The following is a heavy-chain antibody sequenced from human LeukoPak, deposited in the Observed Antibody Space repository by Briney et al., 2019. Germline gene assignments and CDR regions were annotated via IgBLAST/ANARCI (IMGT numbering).Heavy chain of an antibody. CDR2: ISGSGGST. CDR1: GFTFSSNY. Sequence: GGSLRLSCAASGFTFSSNYMSWVRQAPGTGLEWVSAISGSGGSTYYADSVKGRFTISRDNSKNTLYLQMNSLRAEDTAVYYCASSLRIAAAGTNPGYWGQGTLVTVSS. V-gene: IGHV3-23*01. CDR3: ASSLRIAAAGTNPGY. D-gene: IGHD6-13*01. J-gene: IGHJ4*02.